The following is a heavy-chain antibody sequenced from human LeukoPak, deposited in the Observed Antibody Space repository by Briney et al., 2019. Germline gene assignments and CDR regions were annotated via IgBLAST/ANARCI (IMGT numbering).Heavy chain of an antibody. Sequence: GGSLRLSCSASGFTFSSYAMHWVRQAPGKGLEYVSAISSNGVSTYYAGSVQGRFTISRDNSKNTLYLQMSSLRAEDTAVYYCVKDSLYYYDSSGYYDYWGQGTLVTVSS. D-gene: IGHD3-22*01. V-gene: IGHV3-64D*06. CDR1: GFTFSSYA. J-gene: IGHJ4*02. CDR3: VKDSLYYYDSSGYYDY. CDR2: ISSNGVST.